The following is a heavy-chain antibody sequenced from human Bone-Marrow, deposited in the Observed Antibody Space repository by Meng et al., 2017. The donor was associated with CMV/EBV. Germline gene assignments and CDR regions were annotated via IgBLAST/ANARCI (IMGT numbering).Heavy chain of an antibody. V-gene: IGHV1-2*02. J-gene: IGHJ4*02. Sequence: ASVKVSCKASGYTFTNYGISWVRQAPGQGLEWVGWINPNSGGSNYAQKFQGRVIMTRDTSISTAYMELSRLRSDDTAVYYCAILVAYCGGDCPLVEDYWGQGTLVTVAS. D-gene: IGHD2-21*01. CDR2: INPNSGGS. CDR1: GYTFTNYG. CDR3: AILVAYCGGDCPLVEDY.